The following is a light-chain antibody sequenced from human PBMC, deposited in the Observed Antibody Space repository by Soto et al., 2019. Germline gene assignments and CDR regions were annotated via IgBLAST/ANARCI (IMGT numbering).Light chain of an antibody. CDR1: QTISSW. CDR3: QHYNSYPYT. Sequence: DIQMTQSPSTLSASVGDRVTITCRASQTISSWLAWYQQKPGKVPKLLIYMASGLHSGVPSRFSGSGSGTEFTHTISSVQPDDFATYYCQHYNSYPYTFGQGTKVDIK. V-gene: IGKV1-5*03. CDR2: MAS. J-gene: IGKJ2*01.